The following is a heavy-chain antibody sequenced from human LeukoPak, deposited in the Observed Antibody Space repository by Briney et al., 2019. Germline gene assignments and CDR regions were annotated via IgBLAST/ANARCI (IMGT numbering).Heavy chain of an antibody. Sequence: KPGGSLRLSCAASGFTFSDYYISWIRQAPGKGLEWVSDISPSGDIISYADSVKGRFIISRDYAKESLHLQMNSLRVEDSAVYYCAGETVAGTFDYWGQGTQVTVSS. J-gene: IGHJ4*02. D-gene: IGHD6-19*01. CDR3: AGETVAGTFDY. CDR2: ISPSGDII. V-gene: IGHV3-11*01. CDR1: GFTFSDYY.